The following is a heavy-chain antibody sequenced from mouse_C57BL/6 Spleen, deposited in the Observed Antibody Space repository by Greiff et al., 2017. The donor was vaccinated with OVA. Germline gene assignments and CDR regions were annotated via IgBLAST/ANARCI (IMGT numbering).Heavy chain of an antibody. Sequence: DVKLQESGPGLVKPSQSLSLTCSVTGYSITSGYYWNWIRQFPGNKMEWMGYISYDGSNNYNPSLKNRISITRDTSKHQFFLKLNSVTTEDTATYYCAREEGNLYAMDYWGQGTSVTVSS. CDR3: AREEGNLYAMDY. J-gene: IGHJ4*01. CDR2: ISYDGSN. V-gene: IGHV3-6*01. CDR1: GYSITSGYY. D-gene: IGHD2-1*01.